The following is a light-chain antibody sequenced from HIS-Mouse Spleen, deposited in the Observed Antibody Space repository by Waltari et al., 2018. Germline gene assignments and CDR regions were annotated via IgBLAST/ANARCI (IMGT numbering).Light chain of an antibody. V-gene: IGLV6-57*04. Sequence: NFMLTQPHSVSDSPGKTVTISGTPSSGRIASTYVQWDQQRPGSAPTTVIYEDNQRPSGVPDRFSGSIDSSSNSASLTISGLKTEDEADYYCQSYDSSNVVFGGGTKLTVL. J-gene: IGLJ2*01. CDR2: EDN. CDR3: QSYDSSNVV. CDR1: SGRIASTY.